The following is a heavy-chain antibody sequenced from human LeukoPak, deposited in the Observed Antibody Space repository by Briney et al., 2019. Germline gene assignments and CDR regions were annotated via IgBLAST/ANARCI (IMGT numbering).Heavy chain of an antibody. CDR2: ISGSGGSA. J-gene: IGHJ4*02. Sequence: GGSLRLSCAASGFTFSSYAMSWVRQAPGKGLEWVSAISGSGGSAYYADSVKGRFTISRDNSKNTLYLQMSSLRAEDTAVYYCAKPFTPSRASIPLWPAFDYWGQGTLVTVSS. D-gene: IGHD5-18*01. CDR1: GFTFSSYA. V-gene: IGHV3-23*01. CDR3: AKPFTPSRASIPLWPAFDY.